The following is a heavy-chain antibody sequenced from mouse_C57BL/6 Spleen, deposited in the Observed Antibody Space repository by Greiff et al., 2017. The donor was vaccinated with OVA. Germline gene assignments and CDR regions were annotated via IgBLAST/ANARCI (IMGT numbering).Heavy chain of an antibody. D-gene: IGHD1-1*02. CDR2: IYPGSGST. V-gene: IGHV1-55*01. Sequence: QVQLKASGAELVKPGASVKMSCKASGYTFPSYWLTWVKQRPGQGLEWIGDIYPGSGSTNYNAKFKSKATLTVDTSSSTAYMQLSSLTSEDSAVYYCARWNKGGYGFWGQGATLPV. CDR1: GYTFPSYW. CDR3: ARWNKGGYGF. J-gene: IGHJ2*01.